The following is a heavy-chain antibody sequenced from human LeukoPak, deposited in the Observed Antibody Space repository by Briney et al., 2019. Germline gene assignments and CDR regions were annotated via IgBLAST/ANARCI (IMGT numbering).Heavy chain of an antibody. CDR1: GYTFTTFS. CDR2: INPNTGGT. CDR3: ARSWALVVDDYWSAFSG. V-gene: IGHV1-2*02. Sequence: ASVKVSCKASGYTFTTFSMHWVRQAPGQGLEWMGWINPNTGGTKYAQKFQGRVTVSLDTSITTAYMELRTLRSDDTAVYYCARSWALVVDDYWSAFSGWGQGTLVTVSS. J-gene: IGHJ1*01. D-gene: IGHD3-3*01.